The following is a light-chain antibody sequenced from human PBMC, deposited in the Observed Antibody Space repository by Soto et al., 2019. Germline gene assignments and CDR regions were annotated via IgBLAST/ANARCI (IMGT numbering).Light chain of an antibody. V-gene: IGKV3-15*01. CDR3: QQDNNWPLT. J-gene: IGKJ4*01. Sequence: EIVMTQSPATLSVSPGERATLSCRASQSVSSSLAWYQQKPGQTPRLLIYGASTRATDIPARFSGSVSGTEFTLTISGLQSEDFAVYYCQQDNNWPLTFGGGTKVEIK. CDR1: QSVSSS. CDR2: GAS.